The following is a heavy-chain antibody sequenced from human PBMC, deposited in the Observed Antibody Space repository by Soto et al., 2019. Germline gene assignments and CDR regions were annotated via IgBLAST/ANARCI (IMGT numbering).Heavy chain of an antibody. CDR3: ATSIAAPGVS. CDR1: GFTVDSYS. CDR2: ISSSSGSI. D-gene: IGHD6-6*01. Sequence: PGGSLRLSCAAAGFTVDSYSINWVRQAPGKGLEWVSYISSSSGSIFYADSVRGRFTISRGNAKNSFYLQMNSLRAEDTAVYYCATSIAAPGVSWGQGTLVTVSS. V-gene: IGHV3-48*04. J-gene: IGHJ5*02.